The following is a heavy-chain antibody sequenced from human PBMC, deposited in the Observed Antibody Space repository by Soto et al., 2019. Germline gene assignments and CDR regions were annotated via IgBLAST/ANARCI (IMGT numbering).Heavy chain of an antibody. CDR2: INPIVSMS. V-gene: IGHV1-69*02. CDR3: GASYGSGYRAFDY. CDR1: GDTFSFYT. Sequence: QVQLVQSGTEVKKPGSSVKVSCKASGDTFSFYTINWVRQAPGLGLEWVGRINPIVSMSNYAQKFQGRVSMTADKSTSTAYMELRSLRSDDTAMYFCGASYGSGYRAFDYWGQGALVIVSS. J-gene: IGHJ4*02. D-gene: IGHD3-10*01.